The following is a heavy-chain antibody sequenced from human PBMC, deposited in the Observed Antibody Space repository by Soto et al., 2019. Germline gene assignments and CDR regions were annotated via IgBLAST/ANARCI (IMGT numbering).Heavy chain of an antibody. CDR3: VRMASSGTLNWFDP. CDR2: MNPNSGNT. Sequence: ASVNVSCKSSESTFMNYYISWVRQATGQGLECMGWMNPNSGNTGYALKFQGRVSMTRNTSIYTVYLELSSLASDDTAVYYCVRMASSGTLNWFDPWGQGTLVTVSS. J-gene: IGHJ5*02. CDR1: ESTFMNYY. V-gene: IGHV1-8*01. D-gene: IGHD1-1*01.